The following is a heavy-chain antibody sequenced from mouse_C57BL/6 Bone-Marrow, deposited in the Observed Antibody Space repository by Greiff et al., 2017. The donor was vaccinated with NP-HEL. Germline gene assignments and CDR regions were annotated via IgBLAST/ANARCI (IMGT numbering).Heavy chain of an antibody. CDR2: IYPGDGDT. CDR3: ARWTTTVVAPYYFDY. CDR1: GYAFSSSW. J-gene: IGHJ2*01. D-gene: IGHD1-1*01. V-gene: IGHV1-82*01. Sequence: QVQLKESGPELVKPGASVKISCKASGYAFSSSWMNWVKQRPGKGLEWIGRIYPGDGDTNYNGKFKGKATLTADKSSSTAYMQLSSLTSEDSAVYFCARWTTTVVAPYYFDYWGQGTTLTVSS.